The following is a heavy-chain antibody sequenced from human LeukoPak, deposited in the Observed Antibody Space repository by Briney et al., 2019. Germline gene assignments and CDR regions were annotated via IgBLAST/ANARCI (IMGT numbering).Heavy chain of an antibody. CDR2: INSSGGTT. V-gene: IGHV1-46*01. CDR1: GYTFTGYF. Sequence: ASVKVSCKASGYTFTGYFMHWVRQAPGQGLEWMGIINSSGGTTSYAQKFQGRVTMTRDTSTSTVYMELSSLRSEDTAVYYCARGGWYYFDYWGQGTLVTVSS. D-gene: IGHD6-19*01. CDR3: ARGGWYYFDY. J-gene: IGHJ4*02.